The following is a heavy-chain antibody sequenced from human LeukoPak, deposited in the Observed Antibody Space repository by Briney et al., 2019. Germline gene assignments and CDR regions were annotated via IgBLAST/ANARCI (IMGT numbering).Heavy chain of an antibody. V-gene: IGHV4-39*01. CDR3: ARLPIVATLGDY. J-gene: IGHJ4*02. CDR1: GGSISSSSYY. D-gene: IGHD5-12*01. Sequence: PSETLFLTCTVSGGSISSSSYYWGWIRQPPGKGLEWIGSIYYSGSTYYNPSLKSRVTISVDTSKNQFSLKLSSVTAADTAVYYCARLPIVATLGDYWSQGTLVTVSS. CDR2: IYYSGST.